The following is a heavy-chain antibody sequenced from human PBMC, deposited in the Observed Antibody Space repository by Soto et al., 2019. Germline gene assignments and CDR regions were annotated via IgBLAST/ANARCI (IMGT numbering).Heavy chain of an antibody. J-gene: IGHJ6*02. Sequence: GASVKVSCKTSGYSFTAYGISWVRQAPGQGLEWMGWISCYNGKTKYAQKVQGRVTMTTDTSTSTAYMEVRSLRSDDTAIYYCARDAPPPELRFLEWHNYDYNGMDVWGQGPRSPSP. V-gene: IGHV1-18*01. CDR1: GYSFTAYG. CDR3: ARDAPPPELRFLEWHNYDYNGMDV. CDR2: ISCYNGKT. D-gene: IGHD3-3*01.